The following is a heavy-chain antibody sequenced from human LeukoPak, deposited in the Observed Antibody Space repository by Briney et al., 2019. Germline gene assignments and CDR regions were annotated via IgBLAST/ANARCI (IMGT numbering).Heavy chain of an antibody. CDR2: IWYDGSNK. D-gene: IGHD2-2*01. CDR1: GFTFSSYG. CDR3: ARDHGSWQAGYCSSTSCQALDP. J-gene: IGHJ5*02. Sequence: GGSLRLSCAASGFTFSSYGMHWVRQAPGKGLEWVAVIWYDGSNKYYADSVKGRFTISRDNSKNTLYLQMNSLRAEDTAVYYCARDHGSWQAGYCSSTSCQALDPWGQGTLVTVSS. V-gene: IGHV3-33*01.